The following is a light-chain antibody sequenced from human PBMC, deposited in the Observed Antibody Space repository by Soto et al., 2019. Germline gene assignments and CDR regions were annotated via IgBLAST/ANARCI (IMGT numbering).Light chain of an antibody. CDR3: QQYSSYWT. J-gene: IGKJ1*01. CDR1: QSITTW. CDR2: KAS. V-gene: IGKV1-5*03. Sequence: DIQMTQSPSTVSAYVGDSVTITCRASQSITTWLAWYQQKPGKAPNLLIYKASYLASGVPSRFSGGGSGTEFTLTISSLQPDDFATYYCQQYSSYWTFGQGTKVDI.